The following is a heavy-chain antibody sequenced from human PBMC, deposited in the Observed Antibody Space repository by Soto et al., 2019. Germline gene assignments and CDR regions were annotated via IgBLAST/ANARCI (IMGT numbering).Heavy chain of an antibody. D-gene: IGHD3-3*01. J-gene: IGHJ5*02. CDR3: AKVAGAYDFWSGYYDNWFDP. CDR1: GFTFSSYA. V-gene: IGHV3-23*01. Sequence: VQLLESGGGLVQPGGSLRLSCAASGFTFSSYAMSWVRQAPGKGLEWVSAISGSGGSTYYADSVKGRFTISRDNSKNTLYLQMNSLRAEDTAVYYCAKVAGAYDFWSGYYDNWFDPWGQGTLVTVSS. CDR2: ISGSGGST.